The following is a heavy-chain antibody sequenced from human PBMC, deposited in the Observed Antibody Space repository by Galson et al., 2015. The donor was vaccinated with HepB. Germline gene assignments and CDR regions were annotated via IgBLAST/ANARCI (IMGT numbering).Heavy chain of an antibody. CDR2: ISYDGSNK. CDR3: ARVYYYDSSGPLDP. Sequence: SLRLSCAASGFTFSSYAMHWVRQAPGKGLEWVAVISYDGSNKYYADSVKGRFTISRDNSKNTLYLQMNSLRAEDTAVYYCARVYYYDSSGPLDPWGQGTLVTVSS. CDR1: GFTFSSYA. V-gene: IGHV3-30*04. J-gene: IGHJ5*02. D-gene: IGHD3-22*01.